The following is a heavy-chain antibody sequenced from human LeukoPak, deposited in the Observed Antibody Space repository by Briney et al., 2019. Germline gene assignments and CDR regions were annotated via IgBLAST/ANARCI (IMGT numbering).Heavy chain of an antibody. Sequence: GASLQISCKGSGSSFTSYWIGWVRQLPGKGLEWMWIIYPGDSDTRYSPSFQRQVTISADKSISTAYLQWSSLKASDTAMYYCARQRFTTRAYAGNWFDPWGQGTLVTVSS. D-gene: IGHD3-16*01. CDR3: ARQRFTTRAYAGNWFDP. CDR2: IYPGDSDT. V-gene: IGHV5-51*01. J-gene: IGHJ5*02. CDR1: GSSFTSYW.